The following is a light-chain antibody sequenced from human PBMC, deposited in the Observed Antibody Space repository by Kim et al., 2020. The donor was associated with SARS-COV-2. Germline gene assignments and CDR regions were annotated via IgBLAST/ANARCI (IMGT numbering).Light chain of an antibody. CDR1: NSNIGAGYD. Sequence: RVTISCTGSNSNIGAGYDVHWYQQLPGTAPKLLIYGNSKRPSGVPDRFSGSKSGTSASLAITGLQAEDEADYYCQSYDSSLSAYVFGIGTKVTVL. J-gene: IGLJ1*01. V-gene: IGLV1-40*01. CDR3: QSYDSSLSAYV. CDR2: GNS.